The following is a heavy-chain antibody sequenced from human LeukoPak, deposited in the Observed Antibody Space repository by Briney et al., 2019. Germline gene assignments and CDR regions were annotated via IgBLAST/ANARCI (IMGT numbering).Heavy chain of an antibody. CDR1: GYTFTSYY. Sequence: ASVKVSFKASGYTFTSYYMHWVRQAPGQGLEWMGIINPSGGSTSYAQKFQGRVTMTRDTSTSTVYMELSSLRSEDTAVYYCARAGVDGDIVVVPAATLDYWGQGTLVTVSS. CDR2: INPSGGST. J-gene: IGHJ4*02. CDR3: ARAGVDGDIVVVPAATLDY. D-gene: IGHD2-2*01. V-gene: IGHV1-46*01.